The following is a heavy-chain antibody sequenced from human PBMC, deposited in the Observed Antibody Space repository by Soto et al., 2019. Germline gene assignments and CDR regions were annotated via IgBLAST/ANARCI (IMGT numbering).Heavy chain of an antibody. Sequence: ASVKVSCKATVYTLSTFGIGCCRLAAGTMPAGVGWSSPKKGNTKCGEENEGRARMTTDTSTNTAYMELRSLRSDDTAVYYCARAVFSGSGDYMDVWGKGTTFTVTS. D-gene: IGHD3-10*01. V-gene: IGHV1-18*01. J-gene: IGHJ6*03. CDR2: SSPKKGNT. CDR1: VYTLSTFG. CDR3: ARAVFSGSGDYMDV.